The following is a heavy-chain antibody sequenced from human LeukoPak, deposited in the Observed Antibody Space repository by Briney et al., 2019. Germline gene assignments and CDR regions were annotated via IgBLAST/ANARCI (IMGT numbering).Heavy chain of an antibody. CDR1: GYTFTGYY. V-gene: IGHV1-2*02. Sequence: GASVKVSCKASGYTFTGYYMHWVRQAPGHGFEWMGWINPNSGDTNYAQKFQGRVTMTRDTSISTAHMELSRLRSDDTAVYYCARANPPYCSSTTCLFDYWGQGTLVTVSS. D-gene: IGHD2-2*01. CDR2: INPNSGDT. CDR3: ARANPPYCSSTTCLFDY. J-gene: IGHJ4*02.